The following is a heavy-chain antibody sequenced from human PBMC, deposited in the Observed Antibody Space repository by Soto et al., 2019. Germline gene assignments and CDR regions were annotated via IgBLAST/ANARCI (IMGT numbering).Heavy chain of an antibody. CDR3: ARGCGSSWYGGWFDP. CDR1: GGSFSGYY. J-gene: IGHJ5*02. Sequence: SETLSLTCAVYGGSFSGYYWSWIRQPPGKGLEWIGEINHSGSTNYNPSLKSRVTISVDTSKNQFSLKLSSVTAADTAVYYCARGCGSSWYGGWFDPWGQGTLVNVSS. CDR2: INHSGST. V-gene: IGHV4-34*01. D-gene: IGHD6-13*01.